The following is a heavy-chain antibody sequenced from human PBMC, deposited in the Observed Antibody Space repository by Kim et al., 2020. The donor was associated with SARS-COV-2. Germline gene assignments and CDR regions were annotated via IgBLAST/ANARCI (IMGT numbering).Heavy chain of an antibody. D-gene: IGHD6-19*01. CDR3: ARRDTNRSGPDLDY. CDR1: GFTFTGYY. J-gene: IGHJ4*02. CDR2: ITPNSGDT. V-gene: IGHV1-2*02. Sequence: ASVKVSCKASGFTFTGYYIHWVRQAPGQGLDWMGWITPNSGDTSYAQKFQGRVTMTRDTSISTAYMELSRLTSDDTAVYYCARRDTNRSGPDLDYWGQGTLVTVSS.